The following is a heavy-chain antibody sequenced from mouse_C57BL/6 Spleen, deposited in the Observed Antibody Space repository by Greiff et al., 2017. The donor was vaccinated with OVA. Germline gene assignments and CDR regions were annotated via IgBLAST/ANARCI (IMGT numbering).Heavy chain of an antibody. D-gene: IGHD1-1*01. V-gene: IGHV1-18*01. Sequence: EVQLQQSGPELVKPGASVKIPCKASGYTFTDYNMDWVKQSHGKSLEWIGDINPNNGGTIYNQKFKGKATLTVDKSSSTAYMELRSLTSEDTAVYYCARTYYYGSSYEGAMDYWGQGTSVTVSS. CDR2: INPNNGGT. J-gene: IGHJ4*01. CDR1: GYTFTDYN. CDR3: ARTYYYGSSYEGAMDY.